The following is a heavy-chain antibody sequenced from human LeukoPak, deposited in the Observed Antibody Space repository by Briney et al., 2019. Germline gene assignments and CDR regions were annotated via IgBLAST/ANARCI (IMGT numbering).Heavy chain of an antibody. CDR1: GFTVSNNY. J-gene: IGHJ4*02. CDR2: IYSGGAT. V-gene: IGHV3-66*01. D-gene: IGHD6-6*01. Sequence: QPGGSLRLSCAASGFTVSNNYMRWVRQAPGKDLEWVSLIYSGGATFYADAVKGRFTISRDGSKNTLYLQMNSLRAEDTAVYYCARDPPAVAANTYGWGQGTLVTVSS. CDR3: ARDPPAVAANTYG.